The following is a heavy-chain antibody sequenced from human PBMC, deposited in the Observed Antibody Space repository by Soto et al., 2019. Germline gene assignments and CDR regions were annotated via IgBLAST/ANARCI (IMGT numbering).Heavy chain of an antibody. Sequence: EVQLVESGGGLVQPGGSLKLSCAASGFTFSGSAMHWVRQASGKGLEWVGRIRSKANSYATAYAASVKGRFTISRDDSKNTAYLQMNSLKTEDTAVYYCTRRETTSYYYGMDVWGQGTTVTVSS. CDR3: TRRETTSYYYGMDV. V-gene: IGHV3-73*02. D-gene: IGHD1-7*01. CDR1: GFTFSGSA. J-gene: IGHJ6*02. CDR2: IRSKANSYAT.